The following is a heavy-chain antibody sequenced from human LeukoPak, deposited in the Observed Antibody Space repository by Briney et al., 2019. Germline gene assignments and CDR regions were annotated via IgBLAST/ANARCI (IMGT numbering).Heavy chain of an antibody. CDR3: ARDRSGYYDSSGLDY. CDR1: GGSISSGGYY. Sequence: PSETLSLTCTVSGGSISSGGYYWSWIRQHPGKGLEWIGYIYYSGSTYYNPSLKSRVTISVDTSKNQFSLKMSSVTAADTAVYYCARDRSGYYDSSGLDYWGQGTLVTVSS. CDR2: IYYSGST. D-gene: IGHD3-22*01. J-gene: IGHJ4*02. V-gene: IGHV4-31*03.